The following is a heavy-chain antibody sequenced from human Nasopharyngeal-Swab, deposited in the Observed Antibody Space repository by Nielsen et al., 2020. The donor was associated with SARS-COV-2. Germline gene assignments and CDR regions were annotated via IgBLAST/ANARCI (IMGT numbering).Heavy chain of an antibody. V-gene: IGHV3-33*01. D-gene: IGHD6-13*01. Sequence: VRQAPGKGLERVAVIWYDGSNKYYADSVKGRFTISRDNSKNMLYLQMNSLRAEDTAVYYCARASIAAAGTRIYYYGMDVWGQGTTVTVSS. CDR3: ARASIAAAGTRIYYYGMDV. J-gene: IGHJ6*02. CDR2: IWYDGSNK.